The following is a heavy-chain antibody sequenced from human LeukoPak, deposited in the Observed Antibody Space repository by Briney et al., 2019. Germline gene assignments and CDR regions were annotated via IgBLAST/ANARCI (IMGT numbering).Heavy chain of an antibody. CDR3: TTGGLDYYDRRVFDY. V-gene: IGHV3-15*01. Sequence: PGGSLRLSCAASGFTFSNAWMSWVRQAPGKGLEWVGRIKSKTDDGTTDYAAPVKGRFTISRDDSKNTLYLQMNSLKTEDTAVYYCTTGGLDYYDRRVFDYWGQGTLVTVSS. J-gene: IGHJ4*02. CDR1: GFTFSNAW. D-gene: IGHD3-22*01. CDR2: IKSKTDDGTT.